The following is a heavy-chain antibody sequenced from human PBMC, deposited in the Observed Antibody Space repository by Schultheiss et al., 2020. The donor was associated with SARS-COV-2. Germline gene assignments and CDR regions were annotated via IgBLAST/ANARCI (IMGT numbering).Heavy chain of an antibody. D-gene: IGHD6-19*01. J-gene: IGHJ6*02. CDR1: GFTFSSYA. CDR3: ARVWWLVREGVGGMDV. V-gene: IGHV3-30*01. CDR2: ISYDGSNK. Sequence: GGSLRLSCAASGFTFSSYAMHWVRQAPGKGLEWVAVISYDGSNKYYADSVKGRFTISRDNSKNTLYLQMNSLRAEDTAVYYCARVWWLVREGVGGMDVWGQGTTVTVSS.